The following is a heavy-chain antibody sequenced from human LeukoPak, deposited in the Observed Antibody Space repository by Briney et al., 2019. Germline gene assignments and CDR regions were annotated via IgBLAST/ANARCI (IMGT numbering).Heavy chain of an antibody. CDR1: GFTFNSYS. D-gene: IGHD1-7*01. J-gene: IGHJ4*02. V-gene: IGHV3-21*04. Sequence: GGSLRLSCAASGFTFNSYSMNWVRQAPGKRLEWVSCISSSSSYIYYADSLKGRFTISRDNAKNSLYLQMNSLRAEDTALYYCARAHNRNYVGYFDYWGQGTLVTVSS. CDR3: ARAHNRNYVGYFDY. CDR2: ISSSSSYI.